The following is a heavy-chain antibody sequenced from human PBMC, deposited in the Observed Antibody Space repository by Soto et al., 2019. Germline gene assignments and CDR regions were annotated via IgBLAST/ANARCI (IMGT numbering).Heavy chain of an antibody. D-gene: IGHD3-22*01. CDR1: GYTFTSYA. CDR3: ARGQYYYDSSGYYYLKSWFDP. J-gene: IGHJ5*02. CDR2: INAGNGNT. Sequence: GASVKVSCKASGYTFTSYAMHWVRQAPGQRLEWMGWINAGNGNTKYSQKFQGRVTITRDTSASTAYMELSSLRSEDTAVYYCARGQYYYDSSGYYYLKSWFDPWGQGTLVTVSS. V-gene: IGHV1-3*01.